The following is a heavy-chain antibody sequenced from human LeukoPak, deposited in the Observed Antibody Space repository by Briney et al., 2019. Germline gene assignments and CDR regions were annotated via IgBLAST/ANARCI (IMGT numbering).Heavy chain of an antibody. CDR2: LYSDGST. CDR3: ARDQWLALQH. Sequence: GGSLRLSCAASGFTVSSNYMSWVRQAPGRGLGWVSVLYSDGSTYYADSVKGRFTISRDNSRNTLYLQMNSLRAEDTAVYYCARDQWLALQHWGQGTLVTVSS. J-gene: IGHJ1*01. D-gene: IGHD6-19*01. V-gene: IGHV3-53*01. CDR1: GFTVSSNY.